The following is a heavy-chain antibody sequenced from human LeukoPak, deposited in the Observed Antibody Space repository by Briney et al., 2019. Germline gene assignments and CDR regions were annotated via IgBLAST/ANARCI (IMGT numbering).Heavy chain of an antibody. CDR2: INHSGST. V-gene: IGHV4-34*01. D-gene: IGHD3-10*01. J-gene: IGHJ4*02. CDR1: GGSFSGYY. CDR3: ARRRITMVRGVIIKFPLDY. Sequence: SETLSLTCVVYGGSFSGYYWSWIRQPPGKGLEWIGEINHSGSTNYNPSLKSRVTISVDTSKNQFSLKLSSVTAADTAVYYCARRRITMVRGVIIKFPLDYWGQGTLVTVSS.